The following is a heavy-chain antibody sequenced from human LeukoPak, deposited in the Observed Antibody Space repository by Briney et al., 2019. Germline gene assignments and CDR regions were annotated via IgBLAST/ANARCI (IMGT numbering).Heavy chain of an antibody. J-gene: IGHJ4*02. Sequence: PGGSLRLSCAVSGFTFSNYKMHWVRQAPGKGLVWISDINHGGSSTTYADSVKGRFTVSRDNARNTLFLQVNSLRGEDTAVYYCARQSGYSYDVWGQGALVTVSS. V-gene: IGHV3-74*01. CDR2: INHGGSST. CDR1: GFTFSNYK. CDR3: ARQSGYSYDV. D-gene: IGHD3-22*01.